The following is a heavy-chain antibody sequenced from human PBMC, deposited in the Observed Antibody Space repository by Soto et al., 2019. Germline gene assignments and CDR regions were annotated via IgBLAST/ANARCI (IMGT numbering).Heavy chain of an antibody. V-gene: IGHV3-30*18. J-gene: IGHJ4*02. D-gene: IGHD3-22*01. CDR1: GFTFSSYG. CDR2: ISYDGSNK. CDR3: AKDDYYDNY. Sequence: QVQLVESGGGVVQPGRSLRLSCVASGFTFSSYGMHWVRQAPGKGLEWVAVISYDGSNKYYADSVKGRFTISRDNSKNTLYLQMNSLRAEDTAVYYCAKDDYYDNYWGQGTLVTVSS.